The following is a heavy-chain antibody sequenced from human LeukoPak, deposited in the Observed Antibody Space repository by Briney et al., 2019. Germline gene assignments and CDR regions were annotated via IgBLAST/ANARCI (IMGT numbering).Heavy chain of an antibody. Sequence: GASVKVSCKASGYTFTGYGISWVRQAPGQGLEWMGWISTYNGDTNYAQKLQGRVTMTTDTTTTTAYMELRSLRSDDTAVYYCARHYGYLPSEFYSYGMDVWGQGTTVTVSS. V-gene: IGHV1-18*01. CDR1: GYTFTGYG. D-gene: IGHD5-18*01. CDR2: ISTYNGDT. J-gene: IGHJ6*02. CDR3: ARHYGYLPSEFYSYGMDV.